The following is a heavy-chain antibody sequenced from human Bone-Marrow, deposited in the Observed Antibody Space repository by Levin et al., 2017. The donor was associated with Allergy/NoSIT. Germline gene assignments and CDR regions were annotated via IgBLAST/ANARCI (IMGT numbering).Heavy chain of an antibody. J-gene: IGHJ4*02. CDR1: GFTFSNYD. V-gene: IGHV3-23*01. CDR3: ARGISGTTRFYFDF. CDR2: ISGSGDHT. D-gene: IGHD1-7*01. Sequence: GESLKISCAASGFTFSNYDMSWVRQTPGKGLEWVSLISGSGDHTFYADSVKGRFTISRDNSENTVFLQMNSLRAEDTAVYFCARGISGTTRFYFDFWGQGTLVTVSS.